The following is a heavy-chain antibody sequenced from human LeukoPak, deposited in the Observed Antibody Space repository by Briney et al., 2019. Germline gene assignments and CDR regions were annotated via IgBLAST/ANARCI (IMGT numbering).Heavy chain of an antibody. V-gene: IGHV3-48*01. CDR1: GFTFSSYS. J-gene: IGHJ4*02. CDR3: ARDQTGTTAFDY. D-gene: IGHD1-1*01. CDR2: ISSSGSTI. Sequence: GGSLRLSCAASGFTFSSYSMNWVRQAPGKGLEWVSYISSSGSTIYYADSVKGRFTISRDNAKNSLYLQMNSLRAEDTAVYYCARDQTGTTAFDYWGQGTLVTVSS.